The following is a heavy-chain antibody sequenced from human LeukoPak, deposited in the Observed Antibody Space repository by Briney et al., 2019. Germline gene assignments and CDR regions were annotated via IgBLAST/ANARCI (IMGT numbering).Heavy chain of an antibody. D-gene: IGHD3-10*01. Sequence: PSETLSLTCAVYGGSFSGYYGSWLRQPPGKGLEWVGEIHHNGSTNYNPSLKSRVTISVDTSKNQFSLKLSSVTAADTAVYYCARARRSGVGDMVPPQNWFDPWGQGTLVTVSS. CDR1: GGSFSGYY. CDR2: IHHNGST. CDR3: ARARRSGVGDMVPPQNWFDP. J-gene: IGHJ5*02. V-gene: IGHV4-34*01.